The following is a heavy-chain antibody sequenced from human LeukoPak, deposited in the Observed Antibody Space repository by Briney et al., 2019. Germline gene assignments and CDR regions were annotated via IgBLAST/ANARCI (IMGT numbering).Heavy chain of an antibody. D-gene: IGHD2-2*02. CDR2: ISSSSSYI. CDR1: GLTFSSYS. CDR3: ATEGEYCSSTSCYKRWFDP. J-gene: IGHJ5*02. Sequence: PGGSLRLSCAASGLTFSSYSMNWVRQAPGKGLEWVSSISSSSSYIYYADSVKGRFTISRDNAKNSLYLQMNSLRAEDTAVYYCATEGEYCSSTSCYKRWFDPWGQGTLVTVSS. V-gene: IGHV3-21*01.